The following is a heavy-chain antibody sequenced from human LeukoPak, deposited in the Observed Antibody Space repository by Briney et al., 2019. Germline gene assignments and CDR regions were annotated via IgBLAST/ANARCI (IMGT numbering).Heavy chain of an antibody. D-gene: IGHD3-3*01. CDR3: AKETGYDFWSGSQDY. CDR1: GFTFSSYP. J-gene: IGHJ4*02. CDR2: IGGSGGGT. Sequence: PGGSLRLSCAASGFTFSSYPMSWVRQAPGKGLEWVSIIGGSGGGTYYADSVKGRFTISRDNSKNTLYLQMNSLRAEDTAVYYCAKETGYDFWSGSQDYWGQGTLVTVSS. V-gene: IGHV3-23*01.